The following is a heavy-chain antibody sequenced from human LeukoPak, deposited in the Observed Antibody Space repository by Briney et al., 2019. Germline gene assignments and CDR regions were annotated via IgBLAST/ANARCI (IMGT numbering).Heavy chain of an antibody. D-gene: IGHD3-22*01. CDR3: ARPYYYDSSGYSY. J-gene: IGHJ4*02. Sequence: SETLSLTCTVSGGSISSGGYYWSWIRQHPGKGLEWIGYIYYSGNTYYNPSLKSRVTISVDTSKKQFSLKLSSVTAADTAVYYCARPYYYDSSGYSYWGQGTLVTVSS. CDR1: GGSISSGGYY. CDR2: IYYSGNT. V-gene: IGHV4-31*03.